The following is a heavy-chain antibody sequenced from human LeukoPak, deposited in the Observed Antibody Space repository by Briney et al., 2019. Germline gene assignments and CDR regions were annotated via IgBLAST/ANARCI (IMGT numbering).Heavy chain of an antibody. CDR1: GYTFTSYY. CDR3: ATPSAHYYGSGMVY. D-gene: IGHD3-10*01. V-gene: IGHV1-46*01. Sequence: ASVKVSCKASGYTFTSYYMHWVRQAPGQGLEWMGIINPSGGSTIYAQKFQGRVTMTEDTSTDTAYMELSSLRSEDTAVYYCATPSAHYYGSGMVYWGQGTLVTVSS. CDR2: INPSGGST. J-gene: IGHJ4*02.